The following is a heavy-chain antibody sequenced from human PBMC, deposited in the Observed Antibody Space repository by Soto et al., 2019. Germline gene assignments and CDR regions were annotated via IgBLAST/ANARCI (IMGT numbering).Heavy chain of an antibody. D-gene: IGHD3-10*01. Sequence: QVQLVQSGAEVKKPGASVKVSCKASGYTFTSYYMHWVRQAPGQGLEWMGIINPSGGSTSYAQKLQGRVTMTRDTSTSTVYMELSSLRSEDTAVYYCARDGTRRLLWFGESPYNWFDPWGQGTLVTVSS. CDR2: INPSGGST. CDR3: ARDGTRRLLWFGESPYNWFDP. CDR1: GYTFTSYY. V-gene: IGHV1-46*03. J-gene: IGHJ5*02.